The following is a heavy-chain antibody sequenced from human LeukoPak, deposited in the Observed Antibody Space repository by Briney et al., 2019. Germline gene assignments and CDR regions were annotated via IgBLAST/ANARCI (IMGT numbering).Heavy chain of an antibody. V-gene: IGHV4-59*01. J-gene: IGHJ4*02. CDR1: GGSISSYY. Sequence: SETLSLTCTVPGGSISSYYWSWIPQPPGKGLEWCGYIYYSGSTNYNPSLKSRVTISVDTSKNQFSLKLSSVTAADTAVYYCARVDPDSSSTLEVFDYWGQGTLVTVSS. CDR3: ARVDPDSSSTLEVFDY. CDR2: IYYSGST. D-gene: IGHD6-6*01.